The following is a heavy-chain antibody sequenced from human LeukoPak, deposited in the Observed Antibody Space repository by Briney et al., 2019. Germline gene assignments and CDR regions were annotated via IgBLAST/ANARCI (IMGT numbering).Heavy chain of an antibody. V-gene: IGHV1-2*02. D-gene: IGHD2-15*01. Sequence: GASVKVSCKASGYTFTGYYIHWVRQAPGQRLEWMGWINPKSGTTYYTENFQGRVTVTRDSSIGTTFMEMSDLRSDDTAIYYCAKLSKLGCGSGSCYSAFDYWGQGTLVTVSS. CDR1: GYTFTGYY. J-gene: IGHJ4*02. CDR3: AKLSKLGCGSGSCYSAFDY. CDR2: INPKSGTT.